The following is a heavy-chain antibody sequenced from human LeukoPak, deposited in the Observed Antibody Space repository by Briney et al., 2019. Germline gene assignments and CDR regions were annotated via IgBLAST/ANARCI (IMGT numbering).Heavy chain of an antibody. CDR2: IWSDGSSK. J-gene: IGHJ6*02. CDR1: GFTFSSYG. V-gene: IGHV3-33*01. Sequence: PGGSLRLSCAASGFTFSSYGMHWVRQAPGKGLEWVAVIWSDGSSKHYADSVKGRFTISRDNSKNTLYLQMSSLRAEDTALYYCARGQPPLYYDMDVWGQGTTVTVSS. D-gene: IGHD6-13*01. CDR3: ARGQPPLYYDMDV.